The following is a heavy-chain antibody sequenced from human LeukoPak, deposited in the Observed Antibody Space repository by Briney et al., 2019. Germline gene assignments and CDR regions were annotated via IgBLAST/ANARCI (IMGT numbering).Heavy chain of an antibody. CDR1: GFTFSDYA. D-gene: IGHD3-10*01. V-gene: IGHV3-33*01. J-gene: IGHJ3*01. CDR3: ARDRFMVRGVMVGTFDL. CDR2: IGYDGSNK. Sequence: GGSLRLFCAASGFTFSDYAMHWLRQAPGKGLVGVAVIGYDGSNKYDADSVKGRFTISRDNSKNMMYLQMNSLRAEDTAVYYCARDRFMVRGVMVGTFDLWGQGTMVTVSS.